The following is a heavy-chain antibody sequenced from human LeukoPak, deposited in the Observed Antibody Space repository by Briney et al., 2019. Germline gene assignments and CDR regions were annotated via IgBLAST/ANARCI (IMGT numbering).Heavy chain of an antibody. J-gene: IGHJ4*02. CDR3: TKEYDKTNRSPQWGFDS. D-gene: IGHD6-19*01. Sequence: GRSLRLSCAASGFTFSTYAMSWVRQAPGKGLEWVSGISGSSSHTEDADSVKGRFTISRDNSKNTLFLQMNNLRVEDTALYYCTKEYDKTNRSPQWGFDSWGQGTLVTVSS. CDR2: ISGSSSHT. V-gene: IGHV3-23*01. CDR1: GFTFSTYA.